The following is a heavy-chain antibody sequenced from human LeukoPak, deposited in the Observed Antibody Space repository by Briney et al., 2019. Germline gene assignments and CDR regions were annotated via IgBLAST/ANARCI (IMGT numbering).Heavy chain of an antibody. CDR3: AKDSGYSSSWYIDY. J-gene: IGHJ4*02. CDR1: GFTFSSYA. D-gene: IGHD6-13*01. Sequence: AGGSLRLSCAASGFTFSSYAMSWVRQAPGKGLEWVSAISGSGGSTYYADSVKGRFTISRDNSKNTLYLQMNSLRAEDTAVYYCAKDSGYSSSWYIDYWGQGTLVTVSS. CDR2: ISGSGGST. V-gene: IGHV3-23*01.